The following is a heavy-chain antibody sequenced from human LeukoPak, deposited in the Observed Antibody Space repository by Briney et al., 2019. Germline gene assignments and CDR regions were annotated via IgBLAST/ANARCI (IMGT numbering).Heavy chain of an antibody. CDR2: KYYSGST. J-gene: IGHJ4*02. V-gene: IGHV4-61*01. CDR3: ARGRSYGFDFDS. CDR1: GVSINTCCYY. D-gene: IGHD5-18*01. Sequence: TPSETLSLTCDVSGVSINTCCYYWTWIRQPPGKGLEWIGYKYYSGSTRYNSSLRSRLTISLDSSKNQFSLRLTSVTAADTAVYYCARGRSYGFDFDSWGPGILVIVSS.